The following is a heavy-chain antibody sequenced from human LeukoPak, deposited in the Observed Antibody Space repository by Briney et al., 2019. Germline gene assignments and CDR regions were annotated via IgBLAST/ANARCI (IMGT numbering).Heavy chain of an antibody. CDR1: GFTFSSYS. CDR2: TSSSGSTI. J-gene: IGHJ4*02. V-gene: IGHV3-48*04. CDR3: SRLRGYSYGYGDY. Sequence: GGSLRLSCAASGFTFSSYSMNWVRQAPGKGLEWVSYTSSSGSTIDYADSVKGRFTISRDNAKNSLFLQMNSLRAEDTAVYYCSRLRGYSYGYGDYWGQGTLVTVSS. D-gene: IGHD5-18*01.